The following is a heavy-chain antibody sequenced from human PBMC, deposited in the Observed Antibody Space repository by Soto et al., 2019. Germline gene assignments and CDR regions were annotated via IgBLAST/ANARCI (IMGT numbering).Heavy chain of an antibody. CDR1: GGSFSGYY. Sequence: SETLSLTCAVYGGSFSGYYWSWIRQPPGKGLEWIGEMNHSGSTNYNPSLKSRVTISVDTSKNQFTLKLTSVTAADTAVYYCGTSYGNAWYTYWGQGTQVTVSS. V-gene: IGHV4-34*01. CDR3: GTSYGNAWYTY. CDR2: MNHSGST. J-gene: IGHJ4*02. D-gene: IGHD6-13*01.